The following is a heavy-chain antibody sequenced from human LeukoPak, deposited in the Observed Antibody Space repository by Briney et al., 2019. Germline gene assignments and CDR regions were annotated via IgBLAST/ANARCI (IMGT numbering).Heavy chain of an antibody. Sequence: GGSLRLSCAASGFTFSSYGMHWVRQAPGKGLEGVAFIRYDGSNKYYADSVKGRFTISRDNSKNTLYLQMNSLRAKDTAVYYCAKDGSGSLDYWGQGTLVTVSS. J-gene: IGHJ4*02. V-gene: IGHV3-30*02. CDR1: GFTFSSYG. D-gene: IGHD3-10*01. CDR2: IRYDGSNK. CDR3: AKDGSGSLDY.